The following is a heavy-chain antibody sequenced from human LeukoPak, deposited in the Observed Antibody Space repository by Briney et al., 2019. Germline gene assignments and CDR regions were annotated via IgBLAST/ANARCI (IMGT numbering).Heavy chain of an antibody. Sequence: SETLSLTRAVYGGSFSGYYWSWIRQPPGKGLEWIGEINHSGSTNYNPSLKSRVTISVDTSKNQFSLKLSPVTAADTAVYYCARGRAFDIWGQGTMVTVSS. V-gene: IGHV4-34*01. CDR1: GGSFSGYY. CDR3: ARGRAFDI. CDR2: INHSGST. J-gene: IGHJ3*02.